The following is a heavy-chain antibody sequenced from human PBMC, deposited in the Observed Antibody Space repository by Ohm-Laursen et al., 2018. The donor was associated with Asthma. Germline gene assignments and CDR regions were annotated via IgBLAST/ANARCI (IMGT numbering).Heavy chain of an antibody. CDR3: ARGGGYGEDY. Sequence: SLRLSCTASGFTFDDYAMHWVRQAPGKGLEWVSGISWNSGSIGYADSVKGRFTISRDNAKNSLYLQMNSLRSEDTAVYYCARGGGYGEDYWGQGTLVTVSS. CDR2: ISWNSGSI. V-gene: IGHV3-9*01. J-gene: IGHJ4*02. D-gene: IGHD4-17*01. CDR1: GFTFDDYA.